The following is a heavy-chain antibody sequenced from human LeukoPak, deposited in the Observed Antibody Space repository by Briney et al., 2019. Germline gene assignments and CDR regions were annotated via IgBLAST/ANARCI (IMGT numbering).Heavy chain of an antibody. Sequence: SETLSLTCGVDGGSFSGYYWNWIRQPPGKGLEWIGEINHSGSTNYNPSLKRRVTISVDTSQNQFSVRLSSVTAADTAVYYCARKTSIAVAGVDYWGQGTLVTVSS. CDR3: ARKTSIAVAGVDY. CDR1: GGSFSGYY. D-gene: IGHD6-19*01. J-gene: IGHJ4*02. V-gene: IGHV4-34*01. CDR2: INHSGST.